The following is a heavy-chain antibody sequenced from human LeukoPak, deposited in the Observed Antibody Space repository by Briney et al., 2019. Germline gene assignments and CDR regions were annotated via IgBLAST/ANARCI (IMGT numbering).Heavy chain of an antibody. V-gene: IGHV1-2*02. CDR2: VNPNSGGT. CDR1: GYTFTDYY. Sequence: SVKVSCKVSGYTFTDYYIHWVRQAPGQGLEWMGWVNPNSGGTNYAQRFQGRVTVTGDTSISTAYMELTRLTSDDTAVYYCVRAVVTDGFDYWGQGTLVTVSS. D-gene: IGHD4-23*01. CDR3: VRAVVTDGFDY. J-gene: IGHJ4*02.